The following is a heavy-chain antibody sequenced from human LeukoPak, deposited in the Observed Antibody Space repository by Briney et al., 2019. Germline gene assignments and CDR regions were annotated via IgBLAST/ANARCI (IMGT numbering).Heavy chain of an antibody. CDR2: TYYRSKWYN. Sequence: SQTLSLTCAISGDSVSSNSAAWNWIRQSPSRGLEWLGRTYYRSKWYNDYAVSVKSRITINPDTSKNQFSLQLNSVTPEDTAVYYCARDGGYDLGDYYYMDVWGKGTTVTISS. CDR3: ARDGGYDLGDYYYMDV. V-gene: IGHV6-1*01. J-gene: IGHJ6*03. CDR1: GDSVSSNSAA. D-gene: IGHD5-12*01.